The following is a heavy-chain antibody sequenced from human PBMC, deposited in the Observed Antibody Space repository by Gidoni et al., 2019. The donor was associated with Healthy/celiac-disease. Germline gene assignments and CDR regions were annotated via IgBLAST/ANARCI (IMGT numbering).Heavy chain of an antibody. D-gene: IGHD2-8*02. Sequence: EVQLVQSGAEVKKPGESLKISCKASGYFFSTYWIGWVRQMPGKGLEWMGIIYPGDSDARYSPSFQGQVTISADNSISTAYLHWSSLKASDTAMYYCARPAPRGVDWGQGTLVTVSS. J-gene: IGHJ4*02. CDR1: GYFFSTYW. V-gene: IGHV5-51*03. CDR2: IYPGDSDA. CDR3: ARPAPRGVD.